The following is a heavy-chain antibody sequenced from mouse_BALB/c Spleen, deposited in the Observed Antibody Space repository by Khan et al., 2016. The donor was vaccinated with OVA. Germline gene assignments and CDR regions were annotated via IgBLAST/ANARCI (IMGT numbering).Heavy chain of an antibody. Sequence: VQLQQSGAELVKPGASVRLSCKASGYSFTSYYLYWVKQRPGQGLEWIGDINPSNGGTNFNEKFKSKATLTVDKSSSTAYMQLNSLTSEDSAVYYWTRSGYGSFAYWGQGTLVTVSA. CDR1: GYSFTSYY. V-gene: IGHV1S81*02. CDR2: INPSNGGT. CDR3: TRSGYGSFAY. D-gene: IGHD2-2*01. J-gene: IGHJ3*01.